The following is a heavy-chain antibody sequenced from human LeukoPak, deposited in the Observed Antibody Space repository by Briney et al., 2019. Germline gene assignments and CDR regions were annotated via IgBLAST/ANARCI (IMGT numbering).Heavy chain of an antibody. D-gene: IGHD3/OR15-3a*01. Sequence: GGSLRLSCAASRFTFSSYGMHWVRQAPGKGLEWVAVISYDGSNKYYADSVKGRFTISRDNSKNTLYLQMNSLRAEDTAVYYCAKDRGIFGPRTLDYWGQGTLVTVSS. CDR2: ISYDGSNK. J-gene: IGHJ4*02. CDR1: RFTFSSYG. V-gene: IGHV3-30*18. CDR3: AKDRGIFGPRTLDY.